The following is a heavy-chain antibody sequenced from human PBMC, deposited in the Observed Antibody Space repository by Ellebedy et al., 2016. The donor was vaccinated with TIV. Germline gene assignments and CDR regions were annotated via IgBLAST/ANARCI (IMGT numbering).Heavy chain of an antibody. CDR3: ARTSRYAYSSSCDY. Sequence: AASVKVSCKASGYTFMSYSIAWVRQAPGQGLEWTGWVSGYNGNTNYAQKVQGRVTMTTDTSTNTAYMELRSLTSDDTAVYFCARTSRYAYSSSCDYWGQGTLVTVSS. CDR2: VSGYNGNT. J-gene: IGHJ4*02. CDR1: GYTFMSYS. V-gene: IGHV1-18*01. D-gene: IGHD6-13*01.